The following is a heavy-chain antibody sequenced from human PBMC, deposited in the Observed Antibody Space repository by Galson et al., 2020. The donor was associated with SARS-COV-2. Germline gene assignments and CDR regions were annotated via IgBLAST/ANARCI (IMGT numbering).Heavy chain of an antibody. V-gene: IGHV1-2*02. D-gene: IGHD3-9*01. Sequence: ASVKVSCKASGYTSTDYYINWVRQAPGQGLEWMGWINPKSGGTNYAQKFEGRVTMNRATSITTAYMELSRLRADDTAVYYCARLRYYDVLTGYIVDVWGQGTMVTVSS. CDR3: ARLRYYDVLTGYIVDV. CDR1: GYTSTDYY. J-gene: IGHJ6*02. CDR2: INPKSGGT.